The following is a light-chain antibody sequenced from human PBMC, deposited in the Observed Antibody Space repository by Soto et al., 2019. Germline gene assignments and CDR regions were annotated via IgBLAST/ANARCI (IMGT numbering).Light chain of an antibody. J-gene: IGKJ1*01. V-gene: IGKV3-15*01. Sequence: EIVMTQSPATLSVSPGERATLACKASQSVSNSLAWYQQKPGQAPRLLIYGASTRATGIPARFSGSGSGTGFTLTISSLQSEDFATYYCLQDYNYPWTFGQGTKVDIK. CDR1: QSVSNS. CDR2: GAS. CDR3: LQDYNYPWT.